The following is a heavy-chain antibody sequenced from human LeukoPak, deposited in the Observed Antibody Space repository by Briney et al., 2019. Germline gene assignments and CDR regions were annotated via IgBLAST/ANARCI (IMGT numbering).Heavy chain of an antibody. Sequence: GGSLRLSCAVSGFTFSSSSIHWVRQGPGKGLVWVARMNGDGSTINSEDSVKGRFTISRDNAKNTLYLQMNSLTAEDTAMYYCAKDWRDYGDFHAFDMWGQGTMVTVSS. CDR1: GFTFSSSS. CDR3: AKDWRDYGDFHAFDM. D-gene: IGHD4-17*01. CDR2: MNGDGSTI. J-gene: IGHJ3*02. V-gene: IGHV3-74*01.